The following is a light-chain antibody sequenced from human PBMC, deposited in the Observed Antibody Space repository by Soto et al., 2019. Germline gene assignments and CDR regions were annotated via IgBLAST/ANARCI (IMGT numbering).Light chain of an antibody. J-gene: IGKJ1*01. CDR2: GAS. CDR1: QSVSSSY. Sequence: EIVLTQSPGTLSLSPGERATLSCRASQSVSSSYLAWYQQKPGQAPRLLIYGASSRAAGFPGRFSGSGSGTAFTLTISRLEPEDFAVYYCQQYGSSPPTFGQGTKVDIK. CDR3: QQYGSSPPT. V-gene: IGKV3-20*01.